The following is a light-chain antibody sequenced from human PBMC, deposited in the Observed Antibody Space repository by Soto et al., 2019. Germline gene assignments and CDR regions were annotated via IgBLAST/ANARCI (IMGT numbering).Light chain of an antibody. Sequence: EIVMTQSPANLSVSPGERATLSCRASQSVRNNLAWYQQKPGPAPSLLIYGASTRATGIPARFSGSGSGTEFTLTISSLQSEDFAVYFCHQYNNWPRTFGQGTRLEIK. J-gene: IGKJ5*01. CDR3: HQYNNWPRT. V-gene: IGKV3-15*01. CDR2: GAS. CDR1: QSVRNN.